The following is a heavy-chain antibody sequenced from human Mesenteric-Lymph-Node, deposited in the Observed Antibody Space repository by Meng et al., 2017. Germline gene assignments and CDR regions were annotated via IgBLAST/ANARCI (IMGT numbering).Heavy chain of an antibody. CDR1: GAAFTGYS. V-gene: IGHV4-34*01. CDR3: AREGSWFGGDY. Sequence: QVQLRPWGAGLLQPSATLSLQCTVFGAAFTGYSWTWIRQPPGKGLEWIGEVNHDGGTNYSPSLKSRVIISIDTSKNQFSLKLTAVTAKDTAEFYCAREGSWFGGDYWGQGTLVTVSS. J-gene: IGHJ4*02. CDR2: VNHDGGT. D-gene: IGHD3-10*01.